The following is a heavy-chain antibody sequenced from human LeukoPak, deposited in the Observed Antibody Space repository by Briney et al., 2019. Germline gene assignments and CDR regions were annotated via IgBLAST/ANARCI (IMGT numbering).Heavy chain of an antibody. CDR1: GFTVSSNY. Sequence: GGSLRLSCAASGFTVSSNYMSWVRQAPGKGLEWVSIIYSGGSTYYTDSVKGRFTISRDYSKNTPYLQMNSLRVEDTAVYYCARDRRYYDSSGYFSPHDGLDIWGQGTMVTVSS. D-gene: IGHD3-22*01. CDR3: ARDRRYYDSSGYFSPHDGLDI. J-gene: IGHJ3*02. CDR2: IYSGGST. V-gene: IGHV3-53*01.